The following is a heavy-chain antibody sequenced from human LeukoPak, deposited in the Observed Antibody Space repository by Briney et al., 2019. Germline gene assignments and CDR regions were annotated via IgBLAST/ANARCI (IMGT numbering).Heavy chain of an antibody. V-gene: IGHV4-34*01. CDR3: ARGVMITFGGVIVSQETFDY. CDR1: GGSFSGYH. CDR2: INHSGST. D-gene: IGHD3-16*02. J-gene: IGHJ4*02. Sequence: SETLSLTCAVYGGSFSGYHWSWIRQPPGKGLEWIGEINHSGSTNYNPSLKSRVTISVDTSKNQFSLKLSSVTAADTAVYYCARGVMITFGGVIVSQETFDYWGQGTLVTVSS.